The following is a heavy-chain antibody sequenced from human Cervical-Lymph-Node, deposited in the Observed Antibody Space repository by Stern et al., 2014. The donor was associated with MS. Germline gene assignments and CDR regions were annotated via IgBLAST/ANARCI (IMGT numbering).Heavy chain of an antibody. CDR1: GGSINTNNYY. V-gene: IGHV4-39*01. J-gene: IGHJ4*02. CDR2: IYSSGST. D-gene: IGHD4-17*01. Sequence: QLQLQESGPGLVKPSETLSLTCTVSGGSINTNNYYWGWIRQPPGKGLEWIGNIYSSGSTFYSPSLKSRVTMSVDTSKNQFSPTLSSVTAADTAVYYCARTGDDFGDYSLSYWGQGTLVTVSS. CDR3: ARTGDDFGDYSLSY.